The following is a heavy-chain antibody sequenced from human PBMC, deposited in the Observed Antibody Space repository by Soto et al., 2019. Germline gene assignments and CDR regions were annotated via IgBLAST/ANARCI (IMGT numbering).Heavy chain of an antibody. CDR1: GGTFSSYA. CDR3: ARTPTITGTTGPFDY. J-gene: IGHJ4*02. V-gene: IGHV1-69*13. Sequence: VASVKVSCKASGGTFSSYAISWVRQAPGQGLEWMGGIIPIFGTANYAQKFQGRVTITADESTSTAYMELSSLRSEDTAVYYCARTPTITGTTGPFDYWGQGTLVTV. CDR2: IIPIFGTA. D-gene: IGHD1-20*01.